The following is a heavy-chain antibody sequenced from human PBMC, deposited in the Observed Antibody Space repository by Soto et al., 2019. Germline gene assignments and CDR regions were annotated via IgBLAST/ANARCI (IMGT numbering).Heavy chain of an antibody. Sequence: SETLSLTCTVVGDSIRGYCWTWIRQPPGKGLQWIGCMFYSGATYYNPSLKNRVTLSVDTSNNEFSLKLVSVTAPDTAVYYCARHKSGSDWLDPWGQGTLVTVSS. D-gene: IGHD2-15*01. V-gene: IGHV4-39*01. CDR1: GDSIRGYC. CDR3: ARHKSGSDWLDP. CDR2: MFYSGAT. J-gene: IGHJ5*02.